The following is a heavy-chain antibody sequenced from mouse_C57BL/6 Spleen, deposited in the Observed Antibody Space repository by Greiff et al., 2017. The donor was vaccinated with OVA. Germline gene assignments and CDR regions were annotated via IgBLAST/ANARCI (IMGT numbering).Heavy chain of an antibody. CDR1: GFTFSSYA. J-gene: IGHJ4*01. Sequence: EVKVVESGEGLVKPGGSLKLSCAASGFTFSSYAMSWVRQTPEKRLEWVAYISSGGDYIYYADTVTGRVTISRDNARNTLYLQMSSLKSEDTAMYYCTREGVGLRLYAMDYWGQGTSVTVSS. V-gene: IGHV5-9-1*02. CDR3: TREGVGLRLYAMDY. D-gene: IGHD1-1*01. CDR2: ISSGGDYI.